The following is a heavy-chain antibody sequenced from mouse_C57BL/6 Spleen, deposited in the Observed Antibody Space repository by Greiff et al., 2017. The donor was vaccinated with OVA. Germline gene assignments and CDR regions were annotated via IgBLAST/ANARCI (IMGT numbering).Heavy chain of an antibody. CDR3: ALEYGSSYWFAY. D-gene: IGHD1-1*01. J-gene: IGHJ3*01. Sequence: VKLQQPGAELVRPGSSVKLSCKASGYTFTSYWMHWVKQRPIQGLEWIGNIDPSDSETHYNQKFKDKATLTVDKSSSTAYMQLSSLTSEDSAVYYCALEYGSSYWFAYWGQGTLVTVSA. CDR1: GYTFTSYW. V-gene: IGHV1-52*01. CDR2: IDPSDSET.